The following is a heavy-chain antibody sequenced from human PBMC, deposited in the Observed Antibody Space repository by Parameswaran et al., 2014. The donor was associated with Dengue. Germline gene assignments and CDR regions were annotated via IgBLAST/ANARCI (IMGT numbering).Heavy chain of an antibody. J-gene: IGHJ4*02. V-gene: IGHV3-7*03. Sequence: VRQAPGKGLEWVANIKQDGSEKYYVDSVKGRFTISRDNAKNSLYLQMNSLRAEDTAVYYCARALGSTNDYWGQGTLVTVSS. CDR3: ARALGSTNDY. CDR2: IKQDGSEK.